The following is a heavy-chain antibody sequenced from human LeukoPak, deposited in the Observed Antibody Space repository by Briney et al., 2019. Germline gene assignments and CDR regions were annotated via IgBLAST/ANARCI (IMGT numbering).Heavy chain of an antibody. CDR2: IYYSGST. Sequence: SETLSLTCAVYGGSFSGYYWSWIRQPPGKGLEWIGSIYYSGSTYYNPSLKSRVTISVDTSKNQFSLKLSSVTAADTAVYYCASPPSLGGYFDYWGQGTLVTVSS. D-gene: IGHD2-2*01. CDR3: ASPPSLGGYFDY. CDR1: GGSFSGYY. J-gene: IGHJ4*02. V-gene: IGHV4-34*01.